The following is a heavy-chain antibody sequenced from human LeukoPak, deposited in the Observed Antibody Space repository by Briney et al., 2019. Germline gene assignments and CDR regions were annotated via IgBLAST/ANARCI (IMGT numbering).Heavy chain of an antibody. D-gene: IGHD3-22*01. Sequence: GGSLRLSCAASGFTFSSYSMNWVRQAPGKGLEWVSSISSSSSYIYYADSVKGRFTISRDNAKNSLYLQMNSLRAEDTAVYYCARDSRNYYDSSGYLDFDYWGQGTLVTVSS. CDR1: GFTFSSYS. CDR2: ISSSSSYI. V-gene: IGHV3-21*01. J-gene: IGHJ4*02. CDR3: ARDSRNYYDSSGYLDFDY.